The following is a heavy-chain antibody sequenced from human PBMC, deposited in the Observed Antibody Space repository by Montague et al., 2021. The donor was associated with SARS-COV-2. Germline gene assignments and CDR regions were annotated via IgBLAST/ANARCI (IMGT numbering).Heavy chain of an antibody. D-gene: IGHD3-3*01. J-gene: IGHJ4*02. CDR2: ISSSSSYI. V-gene: IGHV3-21*01. CDR1: GFTFSSYS. Sequence: SLRLSCAASGFTFSSYSMNWVRQAPGKGLEWVSSISSSSSYIYYADSVKGRFTISRDNAKNSLYLQMNSLRAEDTAVYYCARGSAYYEFWSGLLDYWGQGTLVTVSS. CDR3: ARGSAYYEFWSGLLDY.